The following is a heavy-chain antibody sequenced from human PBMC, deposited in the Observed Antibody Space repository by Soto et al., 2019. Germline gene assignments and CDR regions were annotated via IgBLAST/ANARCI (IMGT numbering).Heavy chain of an antibody. D-gene: IGHD6-13*01. CDR2: IYYSGST. V-gene: IGHV4-31*03. CDR1: GGSISSGGYY. Sequence: SETLSLTCTVSGGSISSGGYYWSWIRQHPGKGLECIGYIYYSGSTYYNPSLKSRVTISVDTSKNQFSLKLSSVTAADTAVYYCAGVCRGAAGKLPFDYWGQGTLVTVSS. CDR3: AGVCRGAAGKLPFDY. J-gene: IGHJ4*02.